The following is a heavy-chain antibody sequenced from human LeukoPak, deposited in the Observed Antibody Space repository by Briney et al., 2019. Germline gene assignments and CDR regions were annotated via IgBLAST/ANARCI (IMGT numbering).Heavy chain of an antibody. J-gene: IGHJ5*02. V-gene: IGHV4-4*02. CDR1: GGSISSGNW. CDR2: IYHSGST. CDR3: AREGMSGYSYGP. D-gene: IGHD5-18*01. Sequence: SETLSLTCAVSGGSISSGNWWSWVRQPPGKGLEWIGEIYHSGSTNYNPSLKSRVTISIDNSKNQFSLKLSSVTAADTAVYYCAREGMSGYSYGPWGQGTLVTVSS.